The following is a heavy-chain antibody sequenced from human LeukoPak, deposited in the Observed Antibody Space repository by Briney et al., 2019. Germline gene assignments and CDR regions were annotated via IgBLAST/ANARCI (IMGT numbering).Heavy chain of an antibody. CDR3: ARMASGTYYFDY. Sequence: PGGSLRLSCAASGFTFSDYYMSWTRQAPGKGLEWVSYISRGGSTIYYADSVKGRFTISRDNTKNSLYLQMNGLGAEDTAVYYCARMASGTYYFDYWGLGTLVTVSS. J-gene: IGHJ4*02. CDR2: ISRGGSTI. D-gene: IGHD3-10*01. V-gene: IGHV3-11*01. CDR1: GFTFSDYY.